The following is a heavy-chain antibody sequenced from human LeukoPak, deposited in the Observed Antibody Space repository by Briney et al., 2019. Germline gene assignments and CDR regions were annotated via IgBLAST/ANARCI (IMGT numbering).Heavy chain of an antibody. D-gene: IGHD6-19*01. Sequence: GGSLRLSCAASGFTFSSYGMHWFRQAPGKGLEWVAVTSYHGSNKYYADSVKGRFTISRDNSKNTLYLQMNSLRAEDTAMYYCAKGHSSGWYYFDYWGQGTLVTVSS. CDR1: GFTFSSYG. CDR2: TSYHGSNK. J-gene: IGHJ4*02. V-gene: IGHV3-30*18. CDR3: AKGHSSGWYYFDY.